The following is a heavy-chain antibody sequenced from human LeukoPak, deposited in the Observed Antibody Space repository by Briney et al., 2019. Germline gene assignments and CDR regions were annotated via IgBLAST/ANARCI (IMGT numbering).Heavy chain of an antibody. J-gene: IGHJ3*02. Sequence: PGGSLRLSCAASGFTFSTYAMSWVRQAPGKGLEWVSAISGSGVSTYYADSVKSRFTISRDNSKNTLFLQMNSLRAEDTAVYYCAARMYDAFGIWGQGTMVSVSS. CDR3: AARMYDAFGI. CDR2: ISGSGVST. CDR1: GFTFSTYA. D-gene: IGHD2-15*01. V-gene: IGHV3-23*01.